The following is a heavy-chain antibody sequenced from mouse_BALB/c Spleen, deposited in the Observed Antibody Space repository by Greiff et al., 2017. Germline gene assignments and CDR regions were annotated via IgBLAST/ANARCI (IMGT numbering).Heavy chain of an antibody. CDR1: GFTFSSYA. J-gene: IGHJ3*01. V-gene: IGHV5-9-3*01. Sequence: EVKLEESGGGLVKPGGSLKLSCAASGFTFSSYAMSWVRQTPEKRLEWVATISSGGSYTYYPDSVKGRFTISRDNAKNTLYLQMSSLRSEDTAMYYCARHSSGYAWFAYWGQGTLVTVSA. D-gene: IGHD3-1*01. CDR3: ARHSSGYAWFAY. CDR2: ISSGGSYT.